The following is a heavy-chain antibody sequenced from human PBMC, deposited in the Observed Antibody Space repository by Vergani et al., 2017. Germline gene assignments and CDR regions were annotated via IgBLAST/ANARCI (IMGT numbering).Heavy chain of an antibody. V-gene: IGHV4-61*02. Sequence: QVQLQESGPGLVKPSQTLSLTCTVSGGSISSGSYYWSWIRQPAGKGLEWIGRIYTSGSTNYNPSLKSRVTIAVDTSKNQFSLKLSSVTAADTAVYYCARRSIFGVVITKWFDPWGQGTLVTVSS. CDR1: GGSISSGSYY. J-gene: IGHJ5*02. D-gene: IGHD3-3*01. CDR2: IYTSGST. CDR3: ARRSIFGVVITKWFDP.